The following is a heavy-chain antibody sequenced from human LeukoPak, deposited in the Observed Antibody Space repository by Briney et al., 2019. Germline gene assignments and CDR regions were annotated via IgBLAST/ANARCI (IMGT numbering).Heavy chain of an antibody. CDR1: GFTFSSYG. V-gene: IGHV3-30*18. Sequence: GGSLRLSCAASGFTFSSYGMHWVRQAPGKGLEWVAVISYDGNNRYSADSVKGRFTISRDNSKNTLYLQMNSLRAEDTAVYYCAKDQDIAAADYYSDYWGQGTLVTVSS. J-gene: IGHJ4*02. CDR3: AKDQDIAAADYYSDY. CDR2: ISYDGNNR. D-gene: IGHD6-13*01.